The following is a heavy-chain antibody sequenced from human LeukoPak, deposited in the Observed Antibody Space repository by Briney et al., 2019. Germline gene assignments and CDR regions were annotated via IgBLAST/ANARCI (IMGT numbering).Heavy chain of an antibody. V-gene: IGHV5-51*01. CDR3: VRHEGSISGWPFDY. CDR2: MYLGDSET. J-gene: IGHJ4*02. Sequence: GESLRISCKGSGYSFTNYWIGWVRQMPGKGLEWMGIMYLGDSETRYSPSFRGQVTISADKSISTVYLQWSSLKASDTAMYYCVRHEGSISGWPFDYWGQGTLVTVSS. D-gene: IGHD6-19*01. CDR1: GYSFTNYW.